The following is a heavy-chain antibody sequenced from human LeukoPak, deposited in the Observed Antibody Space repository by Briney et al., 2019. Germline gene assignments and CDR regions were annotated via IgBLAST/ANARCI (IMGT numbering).Heavy chain of an antibody. CDR2: INHSGSI. CDR1: GESFSGYY. CDR3: ARHPYGSGRHRAKNYYYMDV. D-gene: IGHD3-10*01. V-gene: IGHV4-34*01. Sequence: PSETLSLTCAVDGESFSGYYWTWIRQPPGKGLEWIGEINHSGSINYNPSLKSRVTISVDTSKNQFSLKLSSVTAADTAAYYCARHPYGSGRHRAKNYYYMDVWGKGTTVTISS. J-gene: IGHJ6*03.